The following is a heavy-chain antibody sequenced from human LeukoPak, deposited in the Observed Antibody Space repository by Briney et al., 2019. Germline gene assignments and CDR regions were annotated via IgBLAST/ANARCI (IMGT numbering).Heavy chain of an antibody. CDR2: ISSDSSYF. J-gene: IGHJ4*02. Sequence: PGGSLRLSCAASGFTFSSYSLIWVRQAPGKGLEWVSSISSDSSYFYYADSVRGRFTISRNNAKKSLYLQMNRLRAEDTAVYYCARAGETYNWNPVNFDFWGQGTLVTVSS. CDR1: GFTFSSYS. V-gene: IGHV3-21*01. CDR3: ARAGETYNWNPVNFDF. D-gene: IGHD1-20*01.